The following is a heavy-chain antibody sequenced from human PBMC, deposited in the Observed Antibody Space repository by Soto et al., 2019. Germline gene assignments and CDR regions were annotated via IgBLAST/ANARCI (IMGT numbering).Heavy chain of an antibody. CDR3: ARRAETNGWNGFGADKYYFDF. Sequence: ASVKVSCKASGYTFTSYDIYWVRQATGQGLEWMGWMNPNTGNSGYAQKFQGRVTMTSDTSISTAHMELSSLRSEDTAVYYCARRAETNGWNGFGADKYYFDFWGREPWSPSTQ. V-gene: IGHV1-8*01. D-gene: IGHD1-1*01. CDR1: GYTFTSYD. J-gene: IGHJ4*02. CDR2: MNPNTGNS.